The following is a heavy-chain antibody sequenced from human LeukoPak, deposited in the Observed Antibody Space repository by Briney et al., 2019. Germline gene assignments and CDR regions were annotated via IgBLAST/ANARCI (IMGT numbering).Heavy chain of an antibody. CDR2: TYYRSKWYN. CDR1: GDSFSSNSAA. Sequence: SQTLSLTCAISGDSFSSNSAAWNWLRQSPSRGVEWLGRTYYRSKWYNDYAVSVKSRVTINPDTSKNQFSLQLNSVTPEDTAVYYCASKTTTDDAFDIWGQGTMVTVSS. CDR3: ASKTTTDDAFDI. D-gene: IGHD4-17*01. V-gene: IGHV6-1*01. J-gene: IGHJ3*02.